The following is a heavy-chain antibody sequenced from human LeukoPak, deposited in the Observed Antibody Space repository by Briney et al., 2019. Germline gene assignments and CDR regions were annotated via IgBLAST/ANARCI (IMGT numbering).Heavy chain of an antibody. V-gene: IGHV3-48*04. Sequence: GGSLRLSCAASGFTFSSYAVSWVRQAPGKGLEWVSYISTSGSTTYYADSVKGRFTISRDNVKNSLYLQMNSLRAEDTAVYYCARPYSGYEYWGQGTLVTVSS. CDR2: ISTSGSTT. CDR3: ARPYSGYEY. J-gene: IGHJ4*02. D-gene: IGHD5-12*01. CDR1: GFTFSSYA.